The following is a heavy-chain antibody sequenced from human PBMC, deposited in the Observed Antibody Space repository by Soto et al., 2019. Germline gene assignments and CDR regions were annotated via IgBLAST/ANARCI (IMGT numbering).Heavy chain of an antibody. Sequence: SETLSLTCTVSGGSISSSSYYWGWIRQPPGKGLEWIGSIYYSGSTYYNPSLKSRVTISVDTSKNQFSLKLSSVTAADTAVYYCARLFSIAARPGYFDYWGQGTLVTVSS. CDR2: IYYSGST. V-gene: IGHV4-39*01. CDR3: ARLFSIAARPGYFDY. CDR1: GGSISSSSYY. D-gene: IGHD6-6*01. J-gene: IGHJ4*02.